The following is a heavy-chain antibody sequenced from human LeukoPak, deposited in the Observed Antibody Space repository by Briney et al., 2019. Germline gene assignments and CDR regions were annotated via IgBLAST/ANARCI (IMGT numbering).Heavy chain of an antibody. D-gene: IGHD3-10*01. Sequence: GGSLRLSCAPSGFTFSSFAMSWVRQAPGKGLEWVSAISGSGDNTYYADSVKGRFTISRDKSKNTLHLQMSSLRAEDTAVYYCAKDSYGSGSLFDYWGQGTLVTVSS. CDR3: AKDSYGSGSLFDY. CDR1: GFTFSSFA. J-gene: IGHJ4*02. CDR2: ISGSGDNT. V-gene: IGHV3-23*01.